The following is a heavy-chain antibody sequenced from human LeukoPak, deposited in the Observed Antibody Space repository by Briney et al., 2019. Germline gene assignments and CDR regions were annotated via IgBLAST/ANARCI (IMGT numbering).Heavy chain of an antibody. D-gene: IGHD2-2*01. CDR2: INSDGSST. V-gene: IGHV3-74*01. J-gene: IGHJ4*02. CDR3: AKDCSSTSCQGGFDY. Sequence: GGSLRLSCAASGFTFSSYGMHWVRQTPGKGLVWASRINSDGSSTSYADSVKGRFTTSRDNAKNTLYLQMNSLRAEDTAVYYCAKDCSSTSCQGGFDYWGQGTLVTVSS. CDR1: GFTFSSYG.